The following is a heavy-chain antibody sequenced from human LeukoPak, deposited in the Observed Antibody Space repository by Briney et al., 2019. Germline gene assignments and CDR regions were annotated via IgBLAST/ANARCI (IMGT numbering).Heavy chain of an antibody. D-gene: IGHD6-19*01. CDR2: ISGSSGST. CDR3: AKGSVAGTEYFQH. Sequence: GGSLRLSCAASGFTFSSYAMSWVRQAPGKGLEWVSAISGSSGSTYYADSVKGRFTISRDNSKNTLYLQMNSLRAEDTAVYYCAKGSVAGTEYFQHWGQGTLVTVSS. V-gene: IGHV3-23*01. J-gene: IGHJ1*01. CDR1: GFTFSSYA.